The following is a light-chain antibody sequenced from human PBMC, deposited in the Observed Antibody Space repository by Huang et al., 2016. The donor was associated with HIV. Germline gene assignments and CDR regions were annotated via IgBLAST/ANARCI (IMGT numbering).Light chain of an antibody. CDR1: QSITTY. Sequence: IQMTQSPSSLPAFVGDRVTITCRASQSITTYLNWYQQKIGESPKLLIYAASILQSGVPLRFCGSGSGTNFSLTITNLQSEDFAVYYCQQSYSIPWTFGQGTRVEI. CDR3: QQSYSIPWT. V-gene: IGKV1-39*01. J-gene: IGKJ1*01. CDR2: AAS.